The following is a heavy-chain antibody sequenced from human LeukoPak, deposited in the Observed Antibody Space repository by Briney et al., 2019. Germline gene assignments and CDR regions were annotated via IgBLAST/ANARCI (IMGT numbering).Heavy chain of an antibody. CDR2: IYYSGST. D-gene: IGHD4-23*01. CDR3: ARVWRFYYGGNPYYFDY. CDR1: GGSISSSSYY. J-gene: IGHJ4*02. Sequence: SETLSLTCTVSGGSISSSSYYWGWIRQPPGKGLEWIGSIYYSGSTYYNPSLKSRVTISVDTSKDQFSLKLSSVTAAGTAVYYCARVWRFYYGGNPYYFDYWGQGTLVTVSS. V-gene: IGHV4-39*01.